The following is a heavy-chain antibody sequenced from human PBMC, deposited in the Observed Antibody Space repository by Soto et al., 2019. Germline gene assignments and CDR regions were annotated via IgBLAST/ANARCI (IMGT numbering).Heavy chain of an antibody. CDR2: VYYGGST. Sequence: SQTQPLPCTVSCGTSSSSSYYWGCIRQPPGKGLEWIGNVYYGGSTYYNPSLKSRVTISVETSKSQFSLKLSSVTAADTAVYYCAGGDYYHSSGYYFYYYTMDVWGQGTTVTVSS. D-gene: IGHD3-22*01. CDR1: CGTSSSSSYY. V-gene: IGHV4-39*01. J-gene: IGHJ6*02. CDR3: AGGDYYHSSGYYFYYYTMDV.